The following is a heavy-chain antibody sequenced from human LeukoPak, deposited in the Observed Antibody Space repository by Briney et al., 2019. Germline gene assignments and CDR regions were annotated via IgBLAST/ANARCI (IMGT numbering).Heavy chain of an antibody. J-gene: IGHJ4*02. D-gene: IGHD3-10*01. Sequence: ASVKVSCKASGYTFTGYYMHWVRQAPGQGLEWMGWINPNSGGTNYAQKFQGRVTMTMDTSISTAYMELSRLRSDDTAVYYCARGLLWFGESYYFDYWGQGTLVTVSS. CDR2: INPNSGGT. V-gene: IGHV1-2*02. CDR3: ARGLLWFGESYYFDY. CDR1: GYTFTGYY.